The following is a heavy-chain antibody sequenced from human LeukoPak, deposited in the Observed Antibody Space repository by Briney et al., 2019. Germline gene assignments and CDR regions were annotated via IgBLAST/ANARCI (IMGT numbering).Heavy chain of an antibody. Sequence: GGSLRLSCAASGFTFSSYAMSWVRQAPGKGLEWVSAISGSGGSTYYADSVKGRFTISRDDSKNTLYLQMNSLRAEDTAVYYCAKGSVGAIIYVGIDYWGQGTLVTVSS. CDR2: ISGSGGST. CDR1: GFTFSSYA. CDR3: AKGSVGAIIYVGIDY. J-gene: IGHJ4*02. D-gene: IGHD1-26*01. V-gene: IGHV3-23*01.